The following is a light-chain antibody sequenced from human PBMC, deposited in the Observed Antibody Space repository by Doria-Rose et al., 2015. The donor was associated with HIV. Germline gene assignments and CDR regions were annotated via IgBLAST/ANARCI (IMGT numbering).Light chain of an antibody. CDR2: GAS. CDR3: HQYNKWTRT. Sequence: WCQQKNGQPPRLLMYGASTRATGIPVRVSGSGYGTDFTLAISSLQSEDFAVYYCHQYNKWTRTVCGGTKVEIK. J-gene: IGKJ4*01. V-gene: IGKV3-15*01.